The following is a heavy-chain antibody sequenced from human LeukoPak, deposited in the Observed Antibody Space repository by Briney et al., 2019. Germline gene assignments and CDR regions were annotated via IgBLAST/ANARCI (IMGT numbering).Heavy chain of an antibody. CDR3: ARGRNSGFDY. CDR1: GGSFSGYY. V-gene: IGHV4-34*01. J-gene: IGHJ4*02. Sequence: SETLSLTCAVYGGSFSGYYWSWIRQPPGKGLEWIGEINHSGSTNYNLSLKSRVTISVDTSKNQFSLKLSSVTAADTAVYYCARGRNSGFDYWGQGTLVTVSS. CDR2: INHSGST. D-gene: IGHD6-19*01.